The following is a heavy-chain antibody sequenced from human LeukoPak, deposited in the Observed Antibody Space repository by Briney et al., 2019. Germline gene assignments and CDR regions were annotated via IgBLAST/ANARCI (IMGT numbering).Heavy chain of an antibody. CDR3: ARGGSYSNYPNWFDP. CDR2: ISYDGSNK. D-gene: IGHD4-11*01. CDR1: GFTFSSYG. J-gene: IGHJ5*02. V-gene: IGHV3-30*03. Sequence: GRSLRLSCAASGFTFSSYGMHWVRQAPGKGLEWVAVISYDGSNKYYADSVKGRFTISRDNSKNTLYLQMNSLRSDDTAVYYCARGGSYSNYPNWFDPWGQGTLVTVSS.